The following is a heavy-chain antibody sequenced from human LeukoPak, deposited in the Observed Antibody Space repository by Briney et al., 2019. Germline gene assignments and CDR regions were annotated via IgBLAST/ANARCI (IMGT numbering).Heavy chain of an antibody. D-gene: IGHD6-19*01. Sequence: SETLSLTCAVYGGSFSGYYWSWIRQPPGKGLEWIGEINHSGSTNYNPSLKSRVPISVDTSKNQFSLKQSSVTAADTAVYYCARGPKQWLVPYAGDAFDIWGQGTMVTVSS. J-gene: IGHJ3*02. CDR3: ARGPKQWLVPYAGDAFDI. V-gene: IGHV4-34*01. CDR1: GGSFSGYY. CDR2: INHSGST.